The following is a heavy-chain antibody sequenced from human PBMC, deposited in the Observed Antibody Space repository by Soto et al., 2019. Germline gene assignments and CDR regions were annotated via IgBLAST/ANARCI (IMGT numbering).Heavy chain of an antibody. Sequence: QITLKESGPTLVKPTQTLTLTCTFSGFSLSTSGVGVGWIRQPPGKALEWLALIYWDDDKRYSPSLKSRLTIPHATSNSPVVLTMTNMDPVDTATYYCAHTSARFYSRSWSPNLSVLRKSGGFDYWGQGTLVTVSS. CDR2: IYWDDDK. J-gene: IGHJ4*02. CDR1: GFSLSTSGVG. V-gene: IGHV2-5*02. D-gene: IGHD6-13*01. CDR3: AHTSARFYSRSWSPNLSVLRKSGGFDY.